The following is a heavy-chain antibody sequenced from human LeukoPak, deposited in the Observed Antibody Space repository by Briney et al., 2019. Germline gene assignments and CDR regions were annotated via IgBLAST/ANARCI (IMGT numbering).Heavy chain of an antibody. J-gene: IGHJ4*02. D-gene: IGHD5-12*01. Sequence: GGSLRLSCAASGFTFSSYAMSWVRQAPGKGLEWVSVISGSGRSAYYADSLKGRFTISRDNSKDTVYLQINSLRAEDTALYYCAQDYSGYDLSAGYWGQGTLVTVSS. V-gene: IGHV3-23*01. CDR1: GFTFSSYA. CDR3: AQDYSGYDLSAGY. CDR2: ISGSGRSA.